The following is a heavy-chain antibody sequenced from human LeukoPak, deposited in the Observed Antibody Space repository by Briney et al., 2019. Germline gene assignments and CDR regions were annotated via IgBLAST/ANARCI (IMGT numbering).Heavy chain of an antibody. V-gene: IGHV3-48*03. CDR2: ISSSGSTI. D-gene: IGHD3-9*01. CDR3: ARDRLTGYDKPDY. Sequence: GGSLRLSCAASGFTFSSYEMNWVRQAPGKGLEWVSYISSSGSTIYYADSVKGRFTISRDNAKNSLYLQMNSVRAEDTAVYYCARDRLTGYDKPDYWGQGTLVTVSS. J-gene: IGHJ4*02. CDR1: GFTFSSYE.